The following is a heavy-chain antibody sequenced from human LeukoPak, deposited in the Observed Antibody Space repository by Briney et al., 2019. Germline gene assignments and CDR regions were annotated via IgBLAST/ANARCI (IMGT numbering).Heavy chain of an antibody. Sequence: SQTLSLTCPVCGGSLSRGRYYGSWIREPAGEGLEWIGRTYTSGCTNYNPSLKSRVTISVVPSQNQYPLKLRYVTAANTAVYYCARESYCGGDCYSEDWGQGTLVTVSS. CDR1: GGSLSRGRYY. V-gene: IGHV4-61*02. CDR3: ARESYCGGDCYSED. CDR2: TYTSGCT. J-gene: IGHJ4*02. D-gene: IGHD2-21*02.